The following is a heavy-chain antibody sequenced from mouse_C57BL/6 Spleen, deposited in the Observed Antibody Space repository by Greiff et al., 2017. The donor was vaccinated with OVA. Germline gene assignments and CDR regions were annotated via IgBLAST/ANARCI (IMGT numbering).Heavy chain of an antibody. CDR3: ASDSNYDAMDY. J-gene: IGHJ4*01. V-gene: IGHV14-2*01. CDR1: GFHLKDYY. D-gene: IGHD2-5*01. CDR2: IDPVDGET. Sequence: QLQQSGAELVKPGASVKLSCTASGFHLKDYYMHWVKQRTEQGLAWIGRIDPVDGETKYAPKFQGKATRTADTSSNTAYLQLSSLTSEDTAVYYCASDSNYDAMDYWGQGTSVTVSS.